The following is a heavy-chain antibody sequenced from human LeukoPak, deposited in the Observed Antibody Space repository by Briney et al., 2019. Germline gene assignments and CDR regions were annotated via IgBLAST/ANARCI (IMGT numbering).Heavy chain of an antibody. CDR1: GGSISSYY. D-gene: IGHD2-8*01. Sequence: SETLSLTCTVSGGSISSYYWSWIRQPPGKGLEWIGYLYYSGSTNYNPSLKSRGTISVDTSKNQFSLKLSSVTAADTAVYYCARDLTGYCTNGVCDYYYGMDVWGQGTTVTVSS. J-gene: IGHJ6*02. CDR2: LYYSGST. CDR3: ARDLTGYCTNGVCDYYYGMDV. V-gene: IGHV4-59*01.